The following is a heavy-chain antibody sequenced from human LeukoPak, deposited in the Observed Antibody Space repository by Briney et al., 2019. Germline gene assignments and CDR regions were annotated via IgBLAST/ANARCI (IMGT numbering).Heavy chain of an antibody. J-gene: IGHJ4*02. CDR2: INHSGST. CDR1: GGSISSYY. D-gene: IGHD1-26*01. V-gene: IGHV4-34*01. CDR3: ARGRSIVGATNAERDY. Sequence: SETLSLTCTVSGGSISSYYWSWIRQPPGKGLEWIGEINHSGSTNYNPSLKSRVTISVDTSKNQFSLKLSSVTAADTAVYYCARGRSIVGATNAERDYWGQGTLVTVSS.